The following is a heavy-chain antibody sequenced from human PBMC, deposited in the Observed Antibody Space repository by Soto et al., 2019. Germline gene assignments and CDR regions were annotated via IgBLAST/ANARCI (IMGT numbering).Heavy chain of an antibody. CDR2: IWYDGSNK. CDR3: ARDPGMITFGGIDY. D-gene: IGHD3-16*01. Sequence: GGSLRLSCAASGFTFSSYGMHWVRQAPGKGLEWVAVIWYDGSNKYYADSVKGRFTISRDNSKNTLYLQMNSLRAEDTAVYYCARDPGMITFGGIDYWGQGTLVTVSS. V-gene: IGHV3-33*01. CDR1: GFTFSSYG. J-gene: IGHJ4*02.